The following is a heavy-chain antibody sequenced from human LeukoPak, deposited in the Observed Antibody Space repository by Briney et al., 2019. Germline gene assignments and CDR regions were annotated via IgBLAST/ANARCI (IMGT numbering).Heavy chain of an antibody. CDR2: ISYRTSHI. D-gene: IGHD6-13*01. V-gene: IGHV3-21*01. CDR3: GRAFPPLRTAAAGDY. CDR1: GFTVITND. Sequence: GGSLRLSCAASGFTVITNDMTWVRQAPGKGLEWVSSISYRTSHIYYADSVKGRFTTSRDNAKNSLYLQMDSLRAEDTAVYFCGRAFPPLRTAAAGDYWGQGTLVTVSS. J-gene: IGHJ4*02.